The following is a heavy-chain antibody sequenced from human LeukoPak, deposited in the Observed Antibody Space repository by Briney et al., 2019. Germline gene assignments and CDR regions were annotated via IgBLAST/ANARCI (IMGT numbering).Heavy chain of an antibody. J-gene: IGHJ4*02. Sequence: PGGSLRLSCAASGFTFSNYAMTWVRQAPGGGLEWVSIIGISDNTYYANSVKGRFTISRDSSKNTLYLQVNSLRAEDTAVYYCAKGGKWDVTPFDYWGQGTLVTVSS. CDR1: GFTFSNYA. CDR3: AKGGKWDVTPFDY. CDR2: IGISDNT. D-gene: IGHD1-26*01. V-gene: IGHV3-23*01.